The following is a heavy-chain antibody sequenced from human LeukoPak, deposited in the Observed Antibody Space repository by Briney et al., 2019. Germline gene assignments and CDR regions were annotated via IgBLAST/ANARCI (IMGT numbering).Heavy chain of an antibody. CDR3: ARDGSTISYDY. V-gene: IGHV1-2*02. CDR1: GYTFTGYY. J-gene: IGHJ4*02. D-gene: IGHD5/OR15-5a*01. CDR2: INPNSGGI. Sequence: ASVKVSCKASGYTFTGYYMHWVRQAPGQGLEWMGWINPNSGGIKYAQKFQGRITMTRDTSFSTAYMELNRLRSDDTAVYYCARDGSTISYDYWGQGTLVTVSS.